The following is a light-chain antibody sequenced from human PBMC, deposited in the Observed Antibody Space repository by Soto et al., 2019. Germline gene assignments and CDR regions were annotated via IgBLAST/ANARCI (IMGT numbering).Light chain of an antibody. J-gene: IGKJ4*01. CDR3: QQTFSSPLT. Sequence: DIQMTQSPSTLSASVGDTVTITCRASESIDNYLSWYQQRSGKAPNRLIFAASTLASGVQSRFSGSGSGTDFTLTIRGLQPEDFATYFCQQTFSSPLTFGGGTKVDIK. CDR2: AAS. V-gene: IGKV1-39*01. CDR1: ESIDNY.